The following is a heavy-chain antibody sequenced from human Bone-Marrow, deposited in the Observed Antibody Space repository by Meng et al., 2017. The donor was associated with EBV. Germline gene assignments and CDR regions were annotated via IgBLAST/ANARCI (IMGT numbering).Heavy chain of an antibody. V-gene: IGHV7-4-1*01. D-gene: IGHD2-15*01. CDR1: GSAYTSYA. J-gene: IGHJ5*02. CDR3: WRARMLLWEGWFDP. CDR2: VNTNTGDP. Sequence: QVQLVLSGSGLGQPGPSENVSRTASGSAYTSYAMNWVRQGPGQGHGWVGWVNTNTGDPTYAQGFPGRFVFILDTSVSTAYLQIRSLKAEDTAVDYCWRARMLLWEGWFDPWGQGTLVTVSS.